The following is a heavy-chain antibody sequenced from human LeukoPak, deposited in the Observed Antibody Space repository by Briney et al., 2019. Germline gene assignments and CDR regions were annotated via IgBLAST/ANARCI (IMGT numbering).Heavy chain of an antibody. Sequence: SETLSLTCTVPGGSISSSSYSWGWIRQPPGKGVEWIGSIYYSGSTHYNPSLKSRVTISVDTSKNQFSLNLSSVTAADTAVFYCARGHEIIPAAMFDYWGQGTLVTVSS. V-gene: IGHV4-39*07. CDR3: ARGHEIIPAAMFDY. CDR1: GGSISSSSYS. D-gene: IGHD2-2*01. J-gene: IGHJ4*02. CDR2: IYYSGST.